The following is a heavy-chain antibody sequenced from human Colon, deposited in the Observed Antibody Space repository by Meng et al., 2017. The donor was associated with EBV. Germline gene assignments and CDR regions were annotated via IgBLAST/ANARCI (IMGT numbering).Heavy chain of an antibody. J-gene: IGHJ4*02. V-gene: IGHV4-4*02. Sequence: QLQLQESGPGLVKPSETLSLTCVVSGGSISSSYWWTWVRQSPGKGLEWIGEMYHSGTTNYNPSLKSRVTISMGKSNNQLSLKLNSVTAADTAVYYCASSDYYRSDYWGQGTLVTVSS. CDR1: GGSISSSYW. D-gene: IGHD3-22*01. CDR3: ASSDYYRSDY. CDR2: MYHSGTT.